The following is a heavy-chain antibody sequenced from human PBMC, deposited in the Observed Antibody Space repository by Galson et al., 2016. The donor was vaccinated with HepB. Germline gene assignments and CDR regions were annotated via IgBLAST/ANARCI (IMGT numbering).Heavy chain of an antibody. CDR2: ISSSGSTI. V-gene: IGHV3-48*03. CDR1: GFTFSSYE. Sequence: SLRLSCAASGFTFSSYEMNWVRQAPGKGLEWVSYISSSGSTIYYADSVKGRFTISRDNAKNSLYLQMNSLRAEDTAVYHCAREFALEMGGDYWGQGTLVTVSS. J-gene: IGHJ4*02. CDR3: AREFALEMGGDY. D-gene: IGHD5-24*01.